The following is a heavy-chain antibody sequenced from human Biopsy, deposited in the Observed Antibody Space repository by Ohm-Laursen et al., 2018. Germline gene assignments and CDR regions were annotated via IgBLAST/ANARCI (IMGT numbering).Heavy chain of an antibody. V-gene: IGHV1-69*13. J-gene: IGHJ1*01. CDR1: GGTFSNYG. Sequence: VKISCKAPGGTFSNYGVNWVRQAPGQGLEWLGGNIPILGTGNYAQKFQDRVTVAADTSTSTATIELRSLRSDDTAVYYCATKLTGYFHHWGQGTLVIVSS. CDR3: ATKLTGYFHH. D-gene: IGHD3-9*01. CDR2: NIPILGTG.